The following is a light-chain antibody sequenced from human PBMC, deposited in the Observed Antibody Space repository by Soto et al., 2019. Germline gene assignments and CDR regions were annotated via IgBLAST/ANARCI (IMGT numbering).Light chain of an antibody. CDR2: KAS. J-gene: IGKJ1*01. V-gene: IGKV1-5*03. Sequence: DIQMTQSPSTLSASVGDRVTITCRASENIGAWLAWYQQKPGKAPKILIYKASSLESGVPSRFRGGGSGTECTLTISRLQPDDFETYYCQQYHIYSWTFGQGTKVDIK. CDR1: ENIGAW. CDR3: QQYHIYSWT.